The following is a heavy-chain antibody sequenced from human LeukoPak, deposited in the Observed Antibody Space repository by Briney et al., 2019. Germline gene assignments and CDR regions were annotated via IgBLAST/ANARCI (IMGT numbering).Heavy chain of an antibody. V-gene: IGHV3-20*04. D-gene: IGHD6-13*01. CDR1: GFTFSTYW. CDR2: INWNGGST. CDR3: ARDAVSLAAAGTSDY. J-gene: IGHJ4*02. Sequence: GGSLRLSCAASGFTFSTYWMSWVRQAPGKGLEWVSGINWNGGSTGYADSVKGRFTISRDNAKNSLYLQMNSLRAEDTAVYYCARDAVSLAAAGTSDYWGQGSLVTVSS.